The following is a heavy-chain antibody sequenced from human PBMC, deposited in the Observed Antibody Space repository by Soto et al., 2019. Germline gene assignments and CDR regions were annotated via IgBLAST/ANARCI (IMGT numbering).Heavy chain of an antibody. CDR2: ISYDGSNK. J-gene: IGHJ5*02. CDR1: GFTFSSYA. V-gene: IGHV3-30-3*01. D-gene: IGHD2-8*01. CDR3: ARAQIVLMAYAMPQHWFDP. Sequence: GGSLRLSCAASGFTFSSYAMHWVRQAPGKGLEWVAVISYDGSNKYYADSVKGRFTISRDNSKNTLYLQMNSLRAEDTAVYYCARAQIVLMAYAMPQHWFDPWGQGTLVTVSS.